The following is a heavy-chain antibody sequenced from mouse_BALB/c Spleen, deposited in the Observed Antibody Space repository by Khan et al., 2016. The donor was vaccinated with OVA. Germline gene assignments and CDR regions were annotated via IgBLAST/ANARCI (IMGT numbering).Heavy chain of an antibody. CDR1: GFNIKDYY. CDR3: ARDGYSPWFAY. V-gene: IGHV14-1*02. Sequence: VQLQQSGAELVRPGALVKLSCKASGFNIKDYYMHWVKQRPEQGLVWIGRIDPENGNTVYDPKFQGKASITSDTSSTQAYLQLRSLTSEDTAVYYCARDGYSPWFAYWGQGTLVTVSA. CDR2: IDPENGNT. J-gene: IGHJ3*01. D-gene: IGHD2-3*01.